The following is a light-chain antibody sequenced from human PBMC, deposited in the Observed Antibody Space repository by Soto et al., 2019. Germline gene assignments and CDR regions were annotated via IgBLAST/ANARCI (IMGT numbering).Light chain of an antibody. V-gene: IGLV2-8*01. CDR2: EVN. Sequence: QSALTQPPSASGSPGQPVTISCTGTSSDVGAYNYVSWYQQLPGKAPKLMIYEVNKRPSGVPDRFSGSKSGNTASLTVSGLQAEDEADYFCSAYVGNNNLVFGGGTKVTVL. CDR1: SSDVGAYNY. J-gene: IGLJ2*01. CDR3: SAYVGNNNLV.